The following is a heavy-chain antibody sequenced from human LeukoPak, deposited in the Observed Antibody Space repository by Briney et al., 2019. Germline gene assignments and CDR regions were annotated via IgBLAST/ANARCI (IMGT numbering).Heavy chain of an antibody. D-gene: IGHD4-23*01. V-gene: IGHV1-18*01. J-gene: IGHJ6*03. CDR3: AGRRTTVVTPNYYYYYMDV. Sequence: GASVKVSCKASGYTFTSYGISWVRQAPGQGLEWMGWISAYNGNTNYAQKLQGRVTMTTDTSTSTAYMELRSLRSDDTAVYYCAGRRTTVVTPNYYYYYMDVWGKGTTVTVSS. CDR2: ISAYNGNT. CDR1: GYTFTSYG.